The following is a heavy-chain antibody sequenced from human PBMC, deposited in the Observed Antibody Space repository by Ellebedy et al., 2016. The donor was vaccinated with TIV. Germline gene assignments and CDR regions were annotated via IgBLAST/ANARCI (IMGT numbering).Heavy chain of an antibody. Sequence: GESLKISCTASGFTFSSYAMSWVRQAPGKGLEWVAGVNGGGLVIAYADSVKGRFTISRDNAKNSAFLQMNSLGVEDTAVYYCVRWGDYEGWDFWGQGTLVTVSS. CDR2: VNGGGLVI. CDR1: GFTFSSYA. J-gene: IGHJ4*02. V-gene: IGHV3-23*01. CDR3: VRWGDYEGWDF. D-gene: IGHD3-22*01.